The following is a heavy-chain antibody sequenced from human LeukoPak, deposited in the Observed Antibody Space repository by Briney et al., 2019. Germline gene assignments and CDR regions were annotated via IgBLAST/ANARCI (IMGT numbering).Heavy chain of an antibody. D-gene: IGHD5-18*01. CDR1: GYTFTVYY. CDR3: ARDSDTVTGNYFDP. Sequence: ASVKVSCKASGYTFTVYYIHWVRQAPGQGLEWMGWINPNSGDTDYAQNFQGRVTMTWDTSISTAYMELTRLRSDDPAVYYCARDSDTVTGNYFDPWGQGTLVTVSS. V-gene: IGHV1-2*02. J-gene: IGHJ5*02. CDR2: INPNSGDT.